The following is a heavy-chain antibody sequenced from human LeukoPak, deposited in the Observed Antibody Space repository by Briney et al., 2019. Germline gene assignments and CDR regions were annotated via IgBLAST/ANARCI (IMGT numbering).Heavy chain of an antibody. D-gene: IGHD1-26*01. CDR1: GFTLSNFA. CDR2: IGTAGDT. V-gene: IGHV3-13*01. CDR3: ARQMTPHGNFDY. J-gene: IGHJ4*02. Sequence: PGGSLRLSCAASGFTLSNFAMHWVRQPTGKGLEWVSAIGTAGDTFYPGSVKGRFTISRENAKNSLYLQMNSLRAEDTAVYYCARQMTPHGNFDYWGQRTLVTVSS.